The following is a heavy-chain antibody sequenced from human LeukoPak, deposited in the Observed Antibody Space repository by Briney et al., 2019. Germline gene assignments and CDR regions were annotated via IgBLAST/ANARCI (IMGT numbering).Heavy chain of an antibody. CDR2: ISNDGSRT. V-gene: IGHV3-74*01. CDR1: GFTFSSYW. Sequence: GGSLRLSCAASGFTFSSYWMHWVRHAPGKGLVWVSRISNDGSRTSYADSVKGRFTISRDNAKNTLYLQMNSLRAEDTAMYYCTRSDYGDYWGQGTLVTVSS. CDR3: TRSDYGDY. J-gene: IGHJ4*02.